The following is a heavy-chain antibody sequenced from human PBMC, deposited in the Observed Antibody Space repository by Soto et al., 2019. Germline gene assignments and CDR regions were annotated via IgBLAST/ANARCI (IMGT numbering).Heavy chain of an antibody. D-gene: IGHD2-15*01. CDR3: ARWSYLDY. CDR2: ISGSDGKT. J-gene: IGHJ4*02. Sequence: GGSLRLSCAASGFSFSSYAMSWVRQAPGKGLEWVSTISGSDGKTLYADSVKGRFFISRDTSDNMLYLQMNSLRDDDTAVYYCARWSYLDYWGQGARVTVSS. V-gene: IGHV3-23*01. CDR1: GFSFSSYA.